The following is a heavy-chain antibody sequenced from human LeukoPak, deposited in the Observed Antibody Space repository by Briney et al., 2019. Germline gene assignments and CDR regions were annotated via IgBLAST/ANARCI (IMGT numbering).Heavy chain of an antibody. J-gene: IGHJ4*02. Sequence: ASVKVSCKASGYTFTGYYMHWVRQALGQGLEWMGWINTNSGGTNYAQKFQGRVTMTRDTSISTAYMELSRLRSDDTAVYYCARDMFGELLGLLDYWGQGTLVTVSS. D-gene: IGHD3-10*02. CDR2: INTNSGGT. CDR3: ARDMFGELLGLLDY. V-gene: IGHV1-2*02. CDR1: GYTFTGYY.